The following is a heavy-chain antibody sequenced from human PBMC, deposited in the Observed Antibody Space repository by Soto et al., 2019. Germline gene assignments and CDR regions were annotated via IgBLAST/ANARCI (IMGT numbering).Heavy chain of an antibody. Sequence: GGSLRLSCASSGFTFSSYSMNLVRQAPGKGLEWVSSISSSSSYIYYADSVKGRFTISRDNAKNSLYLQMNSLRAEDTAVYYCARDMRGYCSGGSCYTPDAFDIWGQGTMVTVSS. CDR3: ARDMRGYCSGGSCYTPDAFDI. J-gene: IGHJ3*02. V-gene: IGHV3-21*01. CDR2: ISSSSSYI. D-gene: IGHD2-15*01. CDR1: GFTFSSYS.